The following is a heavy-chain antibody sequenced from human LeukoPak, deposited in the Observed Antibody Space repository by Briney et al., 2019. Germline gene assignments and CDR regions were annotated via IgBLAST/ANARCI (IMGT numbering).Heavy chain of an antibody. D-gene: IGHD3-3*01. CDR3: ARSSVYYDFWSGYYSNWFDP. CDR2: MNPNSGNT. J-gene: IGHJ5*02. Sequence: GASVKVSCKASGYTFTGYYMHWVRQATGQGLEWMGWMNPNSGNTGYAQKFQGRVTMTRNTSISTAYMELSSLRSEDTAVYYCARSSVYYDFWSGYYSNWFDPWGQGTLVTVSS. V-gene: IGHV1-8*02. CDR1: GYTFTGYY.